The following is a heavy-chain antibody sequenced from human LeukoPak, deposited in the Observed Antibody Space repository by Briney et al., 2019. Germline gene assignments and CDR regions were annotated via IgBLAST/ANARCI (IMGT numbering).Heavy chain of an antibody. J-gene: IGHJ6*02. Sequence: SVKVSCKASGGTFSSYAISWVRQAPGQGLEWMGGIIPIFGTANYAQKFQGRVTITADESTSTAYMELSSLRSEDTAVYYCARVALGRRWLQTSYYYGMDVWGQGTTVTVSS. CDR3: ARVALGRRWLQTSYYYGMDV. CDR1: GGTFSSYA. V-gene: IGHV1-69*13. CDR2: IIPIFGTA. D-gene: IGHD5-24*01.